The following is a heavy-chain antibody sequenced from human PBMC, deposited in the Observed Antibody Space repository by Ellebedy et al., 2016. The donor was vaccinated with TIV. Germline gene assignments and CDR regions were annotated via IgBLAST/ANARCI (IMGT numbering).Heavy chain of an antibody. D-gene: IGHD5-18*01. CDR2: ISYDGSHK. V-gene: IGHV3-30*18. CDR3: AKVDTSMVPFDY. CDR1: GFNFSGYG. J-gene: IGHJ4*02. Sequence: GGSLRLSXATSGFNFSGYGMHWVRQAPGKGLEWVAVISYDGSHKYYADSVKGRFTISRDNSKNTLFLQMNSLRTDDTAVYYCAKVDTSMVPFDYWGQGTLVTVSS.